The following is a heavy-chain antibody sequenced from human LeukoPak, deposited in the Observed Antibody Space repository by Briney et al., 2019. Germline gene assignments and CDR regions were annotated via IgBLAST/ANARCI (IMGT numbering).Heavy chain of an antibody. CDR3: ERGGYSGYGMGDYFDY. CDR1: GGSFSGYY. Sequence: PSETLSLTCAVYGGSFSGYYWSWIRQPPGKGLEWMGEINHSGSTNYNPSLKSRVTISVDTSKNQFSLELSSVTAADTDVYYCERGGYSGYGMGDYFDYWGQGTLVTVSS. D-gene: IGHD5-12*01. V-gene: IGHV4-34*01. J-gene: IGHJ4*02. CDR2: INHSGST.